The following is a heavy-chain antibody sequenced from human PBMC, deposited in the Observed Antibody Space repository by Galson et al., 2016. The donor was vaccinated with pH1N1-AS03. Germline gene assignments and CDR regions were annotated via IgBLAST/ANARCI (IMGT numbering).Heavy chain of an antibody. D-gene: IGHD5-12*01. J-gene: IGHJ4*02. Sequence: LSLTCTVSGDSISGGSYFWSWIRQPAGRGLEWIGRVYSTGRSNYNPSLSSRVTISLDTSKNQFSLKLTSVTAADPAVYFCARDRGDLDYWGQGVLVTVSS. CDR1: GDSISGGSYF. V-gene: IGHV4-61*02. CDR3: ARDRGDLDY. CDR2: VYSTGRS.